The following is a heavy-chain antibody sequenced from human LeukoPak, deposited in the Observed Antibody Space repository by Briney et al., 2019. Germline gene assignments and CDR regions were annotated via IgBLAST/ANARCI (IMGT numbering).Heavy chain of an antibody. Sequence: SETLSLTCTVSGGSVSDYYWSWIRQPPGQGLEWIGEINHSGSTNYNPSLKSRLTISVDTSKNQFSLKLSSVTAADTAVYYCARGGRSSGWYYFDYWGQGTLVTVSS. CDR1: GGSVSDYY. D-gene: IGHD6-19*01. V-gene: IGHV4-34*01. CDR3: ARGGRSSGWYYFDY. J-gene: IGHJ4*02. CDR2: INHSGST.